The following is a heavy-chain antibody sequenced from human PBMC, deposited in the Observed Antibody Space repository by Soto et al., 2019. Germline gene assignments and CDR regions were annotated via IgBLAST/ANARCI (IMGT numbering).Heavy chain of an antibody. D-gene: IGHD5-12*01. CDR2: TYFRSNWYN. CDR1: GDSVSSNTAS. J-gene: IGHJ5*02. Sequence: PSQTLSLTCAISGDSVSSNTASWNWIRQSPSSGLEWLGRTYFRSNWYNDYAVSVKSRIIINPDTSNNQFSLQLNSVTPEDTAVYFCAKGDNLGPKTGYAFDPWGQGIMVTVSS. CDR3: AKGDNLGPKTGYAFDP. V-gene: IGHV6-1*01.